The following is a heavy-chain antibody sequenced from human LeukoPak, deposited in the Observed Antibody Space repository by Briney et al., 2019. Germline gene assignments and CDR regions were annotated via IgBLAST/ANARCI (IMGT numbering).Heavy chain of an antibody. CDR3: AKDGATMIVVYAFDI. J-gene: IGHJ3*02. V-gene: IGHV3-30*18. D-gene: IGHD3-22*01. Sequence: GGSLRLSCAASGFTFSSYGMHWVRQAPGKGLEWVAVISYDGSNKYYADSVKGRFTISRDNSKNTLYLQMNSLRAEDTAVYYCAKDGATMIVVYAFDIWGQGTMVTVSS. CDR2: ISYDGSNK. CDR1: GFTFSSYG.